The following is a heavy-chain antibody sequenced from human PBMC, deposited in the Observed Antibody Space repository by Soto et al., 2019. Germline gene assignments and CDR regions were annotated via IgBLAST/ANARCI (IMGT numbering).Heavy chain of an antibody. CDR2: MNPNSGNT. CDR3: ARGLPGDYCSGGSCYSDY. J-gene: IGHJ4*02. CDR1: GYTFTSYD. D-gene: IGHD2-15*01. Sequence: ASVKVSCKASGYTFTSYDINWVRQATGQGLEWMGWMNPNSGNTGYAQKFQGRVTMTRNTSISTAYMELSSLRSEDTAVYYCARGLPGDYCSGGSCYSDYWGQGTLVTVSS. V-gene: IGHV1-8*01.